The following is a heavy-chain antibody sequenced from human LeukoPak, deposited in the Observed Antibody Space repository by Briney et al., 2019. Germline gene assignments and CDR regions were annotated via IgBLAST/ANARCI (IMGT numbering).Heavy chain of an antibody. CDR1: GGTFSNYA. Sequence: ASVKVSCKASGGTFSNYAISWVRQAPGQGLEWMGRIIPILGIAKYAEKFQGRVTVTADKSTSRAYMELSSLRSEDTAVYYCARDGSLTGTPLSLSFDYWGQGTLVTVSS. CDR2: IIPILGIA. V-gene: IGHV1-69*04. D-gene: IGHD1-7*01. J-gene: IGHJ4*02. CDR3: ARDGSLTGTPLSLSFDY.